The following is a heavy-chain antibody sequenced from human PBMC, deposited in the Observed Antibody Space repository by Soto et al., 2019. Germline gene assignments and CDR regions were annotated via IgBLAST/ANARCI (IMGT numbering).Heavy chain of an antibody. CDR1: GSITGYY. Sequence: PSETLSLTCTVSGSITGYYWSWIRQPPGKRLEWIGYMFHGGTTKYNPSLKSRVTLSLDTSKNQFSLSLTSVTAADTALYYCANERKAFGYIEFLGQGDLSTVSS. D-gene: IGHD3-16*01. CDR3: ANERKAFGYIEF. V-gene: IGHV4-59*01. J-gene: IGHJ4*02. CDR2: MFHGGTT.